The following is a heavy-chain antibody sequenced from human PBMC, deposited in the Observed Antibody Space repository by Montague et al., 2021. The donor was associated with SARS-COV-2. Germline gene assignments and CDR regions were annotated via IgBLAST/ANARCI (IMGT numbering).Heavy chain of an antibody. Sequence: TLSLTCTVSGGSISSGGYYWSWIRQHPGKGLEWIGYIYYSGSTNYNPSLKSRVTISVDKSKNQFSLKLSSVTAADTAVYYCARLCSSTSCYNPLNYYYYGMDVWGQGTTVTVSS. CDR3: ARLCSSTSCYNPLNYYYYGMDV. D-gene: IGHD2-2*02. CDR1: GGSISSGGYY. CDR2: IYYSGST. V-gene: IGHV4-31*03. J-gene: IGHJ6*02.